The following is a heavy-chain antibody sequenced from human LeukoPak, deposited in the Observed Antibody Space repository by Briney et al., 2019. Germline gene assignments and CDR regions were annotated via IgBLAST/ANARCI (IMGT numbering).Heavy chain of an antibody. CDR3: ARDWNYFENSGFYFEH. D-gene: IGHD3-22*01. CDR2: INYDGSQK. Sequence: GGSLRLSCAASGFTFSNYWMSWVRQAPGKGLEWVTIINYDGSQKYYADSVKGRFTISRDNAKNSLSLQMNSLRVEDTAVYYCARDWNYFENSGFYFEHWGQGTLVTVSS. CDR1: GFTFSNYW. J-gene: IGHJ4*02. V-gene: IGHV3-7*03.